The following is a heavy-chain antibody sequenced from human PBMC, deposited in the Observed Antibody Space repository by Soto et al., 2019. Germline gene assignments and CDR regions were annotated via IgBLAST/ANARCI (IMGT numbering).Heavy chain of an antibody. D-gene: IGHD2-2*02. CDR3: ARDRIVVVPAAILSAYYYYGMDV. J-gene: IGHJ6*02. V-gene: IGHV3-7*01. CDR2: IKQDGSEK. CDR1: GFTFSSYW. Sequence: PVGSLRLSCAASGFTFSSYWMSWVRQAPGKGLEWVVNIKQDGSEKYYVDSVKGRFTISRDNAKNSLYLQMNSLRAEDTAVYYCARDRIVVVPAAILSAYYYYGMDVWGQGTTVTVSS.